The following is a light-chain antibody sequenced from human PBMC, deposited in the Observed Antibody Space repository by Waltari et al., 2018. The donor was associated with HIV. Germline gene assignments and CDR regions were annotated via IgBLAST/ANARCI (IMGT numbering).Light chain of an antibody. CDR3: QQYNSYSYT. CDR1: QSISNW. V-gene: IGKV1-5*03. Sequence: IQMTQSPSTLSASVGDRVTITCRASQSISNWLAWYQQKPGKAPKLLIYKASSLESGVPSRFSGSGSGTEFTLTISSLQPDDFATYYCQQYNSYSYTFGQGTKPEIK. CDR2: KAS. J-gene: IGKJ2*01.